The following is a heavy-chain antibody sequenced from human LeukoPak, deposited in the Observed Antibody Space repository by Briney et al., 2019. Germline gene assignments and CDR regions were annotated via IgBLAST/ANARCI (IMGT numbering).Heavy chain of an antibody. D-gene: IGHD5-12*01. CDR2: IYDSGST. Sequence: SQTLSLTCTVSGGSISSYYWSSIRQPPGKGLEWIGYIYDSGSTNYNPSLKSRVTISVDTSKNQFSLKLSSVTAADTAVFYCARAPGATFDYWGHGNMVTVSS. V-gene: IGHV4-59*01. CDR3: ARAPGATFDY. CDR1: GGSISSYY. J-gene: IGHJ4*01.